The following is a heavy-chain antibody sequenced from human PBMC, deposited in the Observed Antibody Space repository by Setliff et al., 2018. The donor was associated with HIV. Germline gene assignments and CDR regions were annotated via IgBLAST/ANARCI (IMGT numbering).Heavy chain of an antibody. Sequence: SETLSLTCSVSGASISSNSYYWGWIRQPPGKGLEWVGSIYYNGNTFYNQSLQSRVTISLDTSKNQFFLKLSSVTAADTAVYYCVRGYCSSTTCYDDYYYMDVWGKGSTVTVSS. D-gene: IGHD2-2*01. CDR2: IYYNGNT. CDR1: GASISSNSYY. V-gene: IGHV4-39*07. J-gene: IGHJ6*03. CDR3: VRGYCSSTTCYDDYYYMDV.